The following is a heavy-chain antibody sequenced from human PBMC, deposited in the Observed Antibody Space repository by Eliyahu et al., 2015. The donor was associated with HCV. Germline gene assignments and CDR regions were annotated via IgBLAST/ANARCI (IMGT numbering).Heavy chain of an antibody. J-gene: IGHJ4*02. CDR2: IIPIXGTA. Sequence: QVQLVQSGAEVKKPGSSVXVSCKXSGGTFXSXAXSWVRQAPGQGLEWMGGIIPIXGTANYAQKFQGRVTITADESTSTAYMELSSLRSEDTAVYYCARGIVVVPAAKGGYYFDYWGQGTLVTVSS. V-gene: IGHV1-69*01. CDR1: GGTFXSXA. D-gene: IGHD2-2*01. CDR3: ARGIVVVPAAKGGYYFDY.